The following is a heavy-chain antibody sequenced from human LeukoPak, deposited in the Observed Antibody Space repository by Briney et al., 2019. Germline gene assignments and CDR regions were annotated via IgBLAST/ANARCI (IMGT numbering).Heavy chain of an antibody. CDR2: IRYNGSNK. Sequence: GGSLRLSCAASGFTFSSYGMHWVRQAPGKGLEWVAFIRYNGSNKYYADSVKGRFTISRDNSKNTLYLQMNSLRAEDTAVYYCAKDRSAYYYDSSGPKDYWGQGTLVTVSS. CDR1: GFTFSSYG. D-gene: IGHD3-22*01. J-gene: IGHJ4*02. V-gene: IGHV3-30*02. CDR3: AKDRSAYYYDSSGPKDY.